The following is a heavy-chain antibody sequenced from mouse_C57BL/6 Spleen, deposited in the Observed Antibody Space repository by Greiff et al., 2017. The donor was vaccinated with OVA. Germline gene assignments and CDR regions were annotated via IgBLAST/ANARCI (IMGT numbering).Heavy chain of an antibody. CDR1: GFSLTSYG. D-gene: IGHD2-3*01. V-gene: IGHV2-2*01. CDR3: ARSDGYYNYYAMDY. J-gene: IGHJ4*01. CDR2: ICSGGST. Sequence: QVQLKESGPGLVQPSQRLSITCTVSGFSLTSYGVHWVHQSPGKGLEWLGVICSGGSTNYNAAFISRLSISKDDSKSQVFFKMNSLQAYDTAIYYCARSDGYYNYYAMDYWGQGTSVTVSS.